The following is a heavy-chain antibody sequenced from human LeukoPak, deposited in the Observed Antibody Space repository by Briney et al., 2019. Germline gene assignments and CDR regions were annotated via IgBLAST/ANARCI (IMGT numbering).Heavy chain of an antibody. CDR1: GDSISNYY. CDR3: ARGSYDSSDFEYFQH. CDR2: IYYSGSA. J-gene: IGHJ1*01. D-gene: IGHD3-22*01. V-gene: IGHV4-59*01. Sequence: PSETLSLTCTVSGDSISNYYWSWIRQPPGKGLEWIAYIYYSGSANYNPSLTSRVTISIDTSKNQFSLKLSSVTAADTAVYYCARGSYDSSDFEYFQHWGQGTLVTVSS.